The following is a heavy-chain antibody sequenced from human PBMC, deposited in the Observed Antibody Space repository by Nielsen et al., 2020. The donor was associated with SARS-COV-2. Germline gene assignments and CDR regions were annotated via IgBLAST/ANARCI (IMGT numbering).Heavy chain of an antibody. CDR1: GFTFSSNW. CDR3: AKSFTFCGGDCYSGYYGMDV. CDR2: INSDGSYT. J-gene: IGHJ6*02. V-gene: IGHV3-74*01. D-gene: IGHD2-21*02. Sequence: GESLKISCAASGFTFSSNWMHWARQAPGKGLVWVSRINSDGSYTRYADSVKGRFTISRDNARNTLYLQMNSLRAEDTAVYYCAKSFTFCGGDCYSGYYGMDVWGQGTTVTVSS.